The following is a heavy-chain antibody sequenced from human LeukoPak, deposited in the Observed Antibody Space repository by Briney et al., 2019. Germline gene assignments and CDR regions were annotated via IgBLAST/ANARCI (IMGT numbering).Heavy chain of an antibody. V-gene: IGHV1-46*01. CDR2: INPSGGST. J-gene: IGHJ4*02. CDR3: ASSYDSRRFDY. CDR1: GYTFTSYY. D-gene: IGHD3-22*01. Sequence: ASVKVSCKASGYTFTSYYMHWVRQAPGQGLEWMGIINPSGGSTSYAQKFQGRVTMTRDTSTSTVYMELSSLRSVDTAVYYCASSYDSRRFDYWGQGTLVTVSS.